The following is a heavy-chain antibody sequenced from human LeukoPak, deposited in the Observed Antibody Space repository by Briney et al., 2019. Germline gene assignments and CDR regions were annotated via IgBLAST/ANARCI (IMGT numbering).Heavy chain of an antibody. V-gene: IGHV4-4*02. CDR1: GGCISSSNW. Sequence: SETLSLTCAVSGGCISSSNWWSWVRQPPGKGLEWIGEIYHSGSTNYNPSLKSRVTISVDKSKNQFSLKLSSVTAADTAVYYCARDKMDIVAPRLGWFDPWGQGTLVTVSS. CDR2: IYHSGST. D-gene: IGHD5-12*01. J-gene: IGHJ5*02. CDR3: ARDKMDIVAPRLGWFDP.